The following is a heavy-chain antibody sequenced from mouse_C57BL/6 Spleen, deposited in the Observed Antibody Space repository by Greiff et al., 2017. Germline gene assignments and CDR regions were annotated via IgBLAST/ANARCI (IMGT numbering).Heavy chain of an antibody. Sequence: EVQLVESGGDLVKPGGSLKLSCAASGFTFSSYGMSWVRQTPDKRLEWVATISSGGSYTYYPDSVKGRFTISRDNAKNTLYLQMSSLKSEDTAMYYCARKAMDYWGQGTSVTVSA. CDR2: ISSGGSYT. V-gene: IGHV5-6*01. CDR1: GFTFSSYG. J-gene: IGHJ4*01. CDR3: ARKAMDY.